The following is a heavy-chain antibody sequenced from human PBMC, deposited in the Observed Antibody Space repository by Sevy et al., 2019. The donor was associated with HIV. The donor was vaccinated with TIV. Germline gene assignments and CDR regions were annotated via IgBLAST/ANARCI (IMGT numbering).Heavy chain of an antibody. CDR3: AREDIRVAGIGYYFHS. CDR1: GFTFSSYA. J-gene: IGHJ4*02. V-gene: IGHV3-33*08. CDR2: IWYDGTNS. Sequence: GGSLRLSCAASGFTFSSYAMTWVRQAPGKGLEWVAVIWYDGTNSEYADSVKGRFTISRDNSKNTLYLQMNSLRVEDTAVYYCAREDIRVAGIGYYFHSWGQGTLVTVSS. D-gene: IGHD6-19*01.